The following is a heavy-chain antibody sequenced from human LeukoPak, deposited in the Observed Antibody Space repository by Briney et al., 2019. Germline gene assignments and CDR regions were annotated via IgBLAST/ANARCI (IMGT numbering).Heavy chain of an antibody. CDR3: ARHVGDILTGYYLYYYYYYMDV. Sequence: SETLSLTXTVSGGSISSSSYYWGWIRQPPGKGLEWIGSIYYSGSTYYNPSLKSRVTISVDTSKNQFSLKLSSVTAADTAVYYCARHVGDILTGYYLYYYYYYMDVWGKGTTVTVSS. D-gene: IGHD3-9*01. J-gene: IGHJ6*03. CDR2: IYYSGST. CDR1: GGSISSSSYY. V-gene: IGHV4-39*01.